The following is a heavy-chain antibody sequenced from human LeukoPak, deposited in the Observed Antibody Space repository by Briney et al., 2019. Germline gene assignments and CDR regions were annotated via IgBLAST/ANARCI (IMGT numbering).Heavy chain of an antibody. V-gene: IGHV4-59*01. CDR1: GGSISSYY. CDR2: IYYSGST. J-gene: IGHJ4*02. CDR3: ARGSTVTTH. Sequence: PSETLSLTCTVSGGSISSYYWSWIRQPPGKGLEWIGYIYYSGSTNYNPSLKSRVTISVDTSKNQFSLKLSSVTAADTAVYYCARGSTVTTHWGQGTLVTVSS. D-gene: IGHD4-17*01.